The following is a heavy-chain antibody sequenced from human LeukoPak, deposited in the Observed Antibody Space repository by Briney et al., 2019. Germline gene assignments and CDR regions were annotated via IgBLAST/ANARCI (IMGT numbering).Heavy chain of an antibody. V-gene: IGHV1-18*01. D-gene: IGHD3-3*01. Sequence: ASVKVSCKASGYTFTSYGISWVRQAPGQGLEWMGWISAYNGNTNYAQKFQGRVTITADESTSTAYMELSSLRSEDTAVYYCASLTYYDFWSGYYYDYWGQGTLVTVSS. CDR2: ISAYNGNT. CDR1: GYTFTSYG. J-gene: IGHJ4*02. CDR3: ASLTYYDFWSGYYYDY.